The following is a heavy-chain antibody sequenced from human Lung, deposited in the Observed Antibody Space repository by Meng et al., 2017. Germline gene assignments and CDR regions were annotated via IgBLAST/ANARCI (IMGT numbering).Heavy chain of an antibody. CDR3: ARGPTTMAHDFDY. CDR2: INHSGST. V-gene: IGHV4-34*01. CDR1: GGSFSDYY. J-gene: IGHJ4*02. Sequence: QGHLPQWGAGLLKPSKTLSLTFVVCGGSFSDYYWSWIRQPPGKGLEWIGEINHSGSTNYNPSLESRATISVDTSQNNLSLKLSSVTAADSAVYYCARGPTTMAHDFDYWGQGTLVTVSS. D-gene: IGHD4-11*01.